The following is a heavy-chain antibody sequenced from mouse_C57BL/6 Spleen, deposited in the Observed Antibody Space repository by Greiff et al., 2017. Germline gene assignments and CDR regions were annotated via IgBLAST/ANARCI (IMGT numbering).Heavy chain of an antibody. V-gene: IGHV1-52*01. Sequence: VQLQQPGAELVRPGSSVKLSCKASGYTFTSYWMHWVKQRPIQGLEWIGNIDPSDSETHYNQKFKDKATLTVDKSSSTAYMQLSSLTSEDSAVYYCARSCDYGDAMDYWGQGTSGTVSS. D-gene: IGHD2-4*01. CDR1: GYTFTSYW. CDR3: ARSCDYGDAMDY. CDR2: IDPSDSET. J-gene: IGHJ4*01.